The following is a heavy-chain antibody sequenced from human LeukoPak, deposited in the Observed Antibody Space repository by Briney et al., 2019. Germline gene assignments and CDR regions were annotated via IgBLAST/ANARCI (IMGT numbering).Heavy chain of an antibody. CDR1: GFAFSNYE. D-gene: IGHD4/OR15-4a*01. J-gene: IGHJ4*02. CDR2: ISSSGGLT. CDR3: ARDSLHDYGGTGYGYYFDY. Sequence: PGGPLRLSCAASGFAFSNYEMIWVRQAPGKEPEWVSYISSSGGLTYYADSVKGRFTVSRDNAKDSLFLHMNSLRVEDTAIYYCARDSLHDYGGTGYGYYFDYWGQGTLVTVSS. V-gene: IGHV3-48*03.